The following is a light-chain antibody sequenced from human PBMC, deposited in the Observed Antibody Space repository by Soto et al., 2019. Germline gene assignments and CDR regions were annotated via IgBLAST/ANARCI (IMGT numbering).Light chain of an antibody. CDR2: KAS. J-gene: IGKJ1*01. Sequence: IQITHSPCARSPSAVDTVTLTCLASQTIFSWLAWYQQKPGTLTKLLIYKASTLQSGVPSRFSGSGSGTEFTLTISSLQPDDIATYYCQKYHSYSRKFGQGTTVDIK. CDR1: QTIFSW. CDR3: QKYHSYSRK. V-gene: IGKV1-5*03.